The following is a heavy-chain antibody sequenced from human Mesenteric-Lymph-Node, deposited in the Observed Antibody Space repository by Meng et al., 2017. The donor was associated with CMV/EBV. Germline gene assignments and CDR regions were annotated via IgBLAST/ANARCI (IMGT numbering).Heavy chain of an antibody. J-gene: IGHJ5*02. CDR1: GGTFSSYT. V-gene: IGHV1-69*02. CDR2: IIPILGIA. D-gene: IGHD6-13*01. Sequence: QVQLVQSGAEVKKPESSVKVSCKASGGTFSSYTISWVRQAPGQGLEWMGRIIPILGIANYAQKFQGRVTITADKSTSTAYMELSSLRSEDTAVYYCAGGIAAAGSRWFDPWDQGTLVTVSS. CDR3: AGGIAAAGSRWFDP.